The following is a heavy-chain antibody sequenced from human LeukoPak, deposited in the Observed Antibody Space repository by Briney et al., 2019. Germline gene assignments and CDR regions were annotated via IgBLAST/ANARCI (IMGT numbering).Heavy chain of an antibody. Sequence: GGSLRLSCAASGFTFSSYWVSWVRQAPGKGLGWGSYISSSGSTIYYADSVKGRFTISRDNAKNSLYLQMNSLRAEDTAVYYCAELGITMIGGVWGKGTTVTISS. D-gene: IGHD3-10*02. CDR3: AELGITMIGGV. CDR2: ISSSGSTI. V-gene: IGHV3-48*04. CDR1: GFTFSSYW. J-gene: IGHJ6*04.